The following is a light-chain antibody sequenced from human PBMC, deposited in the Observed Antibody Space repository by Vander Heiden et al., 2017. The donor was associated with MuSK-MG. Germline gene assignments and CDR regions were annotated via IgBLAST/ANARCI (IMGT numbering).Light chain of an antibody. CDR2: GNS. J-gene: IGLJ2*01. CDR1: RSNIGAGYD. Sequence: SGLPPPPSVSGAPGQRVPLSCPGSRSNIGAGYDVNGYQQRAGTAPKLLIYGNSKRPAGVPDRFSGSKSGTAASLAITGLQAEDEADYYCQAYDSSLSAVFGGGTKLTVL. V-gene: IGLV1-40*01. CDR3: QAYDSSLSAV.